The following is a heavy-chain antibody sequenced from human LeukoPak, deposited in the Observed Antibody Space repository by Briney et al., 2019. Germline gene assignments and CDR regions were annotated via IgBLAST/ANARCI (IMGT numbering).Heavy chain of an antibody. J-gene: IGHJ4*02. D-gene: IGHD4-23*01. CDR2: IWYDGSNK. V-gene: IGHV3-33*06. CDR3: AKDRGGGEVDY. Sequence: GGSLRLSCAASGFTFSSYGKHWVRQAPGKGLEWVAVIWYDGSNKYYADSVKGRLTISRDNSKNTLYLRMNSLRAEDTAVYYCAKDRGGGEVDYWGQGTLVTVSS. CDR1: GFTFSSYG.